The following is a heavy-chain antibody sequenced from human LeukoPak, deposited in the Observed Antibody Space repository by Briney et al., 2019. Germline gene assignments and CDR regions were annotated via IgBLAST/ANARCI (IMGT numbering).Heavy chain of an antibody. V-gene: IGHV4-34*01. J-gene: IGHJ1*01. Sequence: SETLSLTCAVYGGSFSGYYWSWLRQPPGKGLEWIGEINHNGSTNYNPSLKSRVTISVDTSKNQFSLKLSSVTAADTAVYYCARGRTGSRITMKYFQHWGQGTLVTVSS. CDR1: GGSFSGYY. CDR3: ARGRTGSRITMKYFQH. CDR2: INHNGST. D-gene: IGHD3-22*01.